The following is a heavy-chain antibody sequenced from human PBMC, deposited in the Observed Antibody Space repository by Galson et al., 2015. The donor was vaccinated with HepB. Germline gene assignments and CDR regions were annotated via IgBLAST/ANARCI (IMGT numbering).Heavy chain of an antibody. CDR2: ISGSGGST. V-gene: IGHV3-23*01. CDR1: GFTSSRYV. J-gene: IGHJ3*02. CDR3: ARDPRGTYGAFDI. D-gene: IGHD1-26*01. Sequence: SLRLSCAASGFTSSRYVISWVRRAPGKGLEWVSAISGSGGSTYYADSVKGRFTISRDNSKSTLYLQMNSLRAEDTAVYYCARDPRGTYGAFDIWGQGTMVAVSS.